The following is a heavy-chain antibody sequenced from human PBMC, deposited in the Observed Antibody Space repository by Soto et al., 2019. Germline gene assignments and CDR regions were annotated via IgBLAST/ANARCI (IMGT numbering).Heavy chain of an antibody. CDR3: ARGYCSGGSCYFDY. CDR1: GYTVSSYG. CDR2: ISAYNGNT. V-gene: IGHV1-18*04. Sequence: VASVKVSCKASGYTVSSYGISWVRQAPGQGLEWMGWISAYNGNTNYAQKLQGRVTMTTDTSTSTAYMELRSLRSDDTAVYYCARGYCSGGSCYFDYWGQGTLVTVSS. D-gene: IGHD2-15*01. J-gene: IGHJ4*02.